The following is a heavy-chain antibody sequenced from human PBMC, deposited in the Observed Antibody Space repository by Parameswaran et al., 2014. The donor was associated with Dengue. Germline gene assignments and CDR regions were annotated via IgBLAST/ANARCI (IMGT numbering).Heavy chain of an antibody. D-gene: IGHD6-13*01. J-gene: IGHJ3*02. Sequence: WIRQPPGKGLEWIGYIYYSGSTNYNPSLKSRVAISVDTSKNQFSLKLSSVTAADTAVYYCARRPSGQQKPGGAFDIWGQGTMVTVSS. CDR2: IYYSGST. CDR3: ARRPSGQQKPGGAFDI. V-gene: IGHV4-59*08.